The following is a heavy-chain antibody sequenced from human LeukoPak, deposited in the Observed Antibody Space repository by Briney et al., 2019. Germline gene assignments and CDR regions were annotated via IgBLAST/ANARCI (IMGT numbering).Heavy chain of an antibody. D-gene: IGHD3-16*02. V-gene: IGHV4-39*01. CDR2: IYYSGST. J-gene: IGHJ4*02. Sequence: SETLSLTCTVSGGSISSSSYYWGWIRQPPGKGLEWIESIYYSGSTYYNPSLKSRVTISVDTSKNQFSLKLSSVTAADTAVYYCARRGYDYVWGSYRFFDYWGQGTLVTVSS. CDR1: GGSISSSSYY. CDR3: ARRGYDYVWGSYRFFDY.